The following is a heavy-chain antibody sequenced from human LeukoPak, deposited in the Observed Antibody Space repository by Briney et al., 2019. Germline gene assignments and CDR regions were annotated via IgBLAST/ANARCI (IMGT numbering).Heavy chain of an antibody. J-gene: IGHJ5*02. CDR1: GYTFTSYY. CDR2: INPSGGST. Sequence: GASVKVSWEASGYTFTSYYMHWVRQAPGQGLEWMGIINPSGGSTSYAQKFQGRVTMTRDTSTSTVYMELSSLRSEDTAVYYCARGSGSWYAYNWFDPWGQGTLVTVSS. CDR3: ARGSGSWYAYNWFDP. D-gene: IGHD6-13*01. V-gene: IGHV1-46*01.